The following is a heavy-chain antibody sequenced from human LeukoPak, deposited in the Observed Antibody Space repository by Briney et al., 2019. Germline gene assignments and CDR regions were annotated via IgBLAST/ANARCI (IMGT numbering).Heavy chain of an antibody. CDR2: IYYSGST. CDR1: GGSISSGDYY. D-gene: IGHD2-2*01. Sequence: SETLSLTCTVSGGSISSGDYYWGWIRQPPGKGLEWIGYIYYSGSTYYNPSLKSRVTISVDTSKNQFSLKLSSVTAADTAVYYCARESVDTRPSIAFDIWGQGTMVTVSS. CDR3: ARESVDTRPSIAFDI. J-gene: IGHJ3*02. V-gene: IGHV4-30-4*01.